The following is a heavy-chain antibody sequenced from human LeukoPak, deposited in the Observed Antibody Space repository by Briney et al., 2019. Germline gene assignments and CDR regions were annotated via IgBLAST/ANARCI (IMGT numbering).Heavy chain of an antibody. CDR1: GISLSNYA. Sequence: PGGSLRLSCVVSGISLSNYAMTWVRQAPGKGLEWVSYISERGGSTTYADSVKGRFTISRDTSLNTLYLQMNNLRAEDTAVYFCAKRGVVIRGILVIGYHQEAYHYDFWGQGVLVTVSP. D-gene: IGHD3-10*01. J-gene: IGHJ4*02. CDR2: ISERGGST. CDR3: AKRGVVIRGILVIGYHQEAYHYDF. V-gene: IGHV3-23*01.